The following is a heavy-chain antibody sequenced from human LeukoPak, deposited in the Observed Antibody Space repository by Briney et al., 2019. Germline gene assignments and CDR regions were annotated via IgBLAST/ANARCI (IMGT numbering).Heavy chain of an antibody. CDR2: IYYSGST. CDR1: GGSISSSSYY. V-gene: IGHV4-39*01. D-gene: IGHD3-10*01. J-gene: IGHJ4*02. CDR3: EAGSYYTDNDY. Sequence: SETLSLTCTVSGGSISSSSYYWGWIRQPPGKGLEWIGSIYYSGSTYYNPSLKSRVTISVDTSKNQFSLKLSSVTAADTAVYYREAGSYYTDNDYWGQGTLVTVSP.